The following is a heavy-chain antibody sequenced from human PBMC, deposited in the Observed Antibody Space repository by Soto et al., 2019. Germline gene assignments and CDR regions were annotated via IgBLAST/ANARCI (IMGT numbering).Heavy chain of an antibody. CDR3: ARDFAYFDS. CDR1: GGSFKSGSYS. CDR2: VYHTGRA. J-gene: IGHJ4*02. D-gene: IGHD3-3*01. V-gene: IGHV4-61*01. Sequence: PETLSLTCTVSGGSFKSGSYSWGWIRQPPGKGLEGIGYVYHTGRASYNPSLKSRVSISMDTSKNQFSLNLDSVTAGDTAVYFCARDFAYFDSWGQGTLVTVSS.